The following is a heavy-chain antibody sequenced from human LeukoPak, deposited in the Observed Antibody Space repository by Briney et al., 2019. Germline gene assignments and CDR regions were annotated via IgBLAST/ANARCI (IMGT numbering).Heavy chain of an antibody. V-gene: IGHV4-38-2*02. CDR2: IYHSGST. D-gene: IGHD6-13*01. Sequence: SETLSLTCTVSGYSISSGYYWGWIRQPPGKGLEWIGSIYHSGSTYYNPSLKRRVTISVDTSKNQFSLKLSSVTAADTAVYYCARRIIAATLDFWGQGSLVTVSS. J-gene: IGHJ4*02. CDR3: ARRIIAATLDF. CDR1: GYSISSGYY.